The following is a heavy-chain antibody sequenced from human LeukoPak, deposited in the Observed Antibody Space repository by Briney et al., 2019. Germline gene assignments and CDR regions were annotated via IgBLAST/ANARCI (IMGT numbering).Heavy chain of an antibody. V-gene: IGHV4-30-4*01. CDR2: IYYSGST. CDR3: ARGAAMARGLDY. D-gene: IGHD5-18*01. Sequence: SETLSLTCTVSGGSISSGDYYWSWIRQPPGKGLEWIGYIYYSGSTYYNPSLKSRVTISVDTSKNQFSLKLSSVTATDTAVYYCARGAAMARGLDYWAREPWSPSPQ. CDR1: GGSISSGDYY. J-gene: IGHJ4*02.